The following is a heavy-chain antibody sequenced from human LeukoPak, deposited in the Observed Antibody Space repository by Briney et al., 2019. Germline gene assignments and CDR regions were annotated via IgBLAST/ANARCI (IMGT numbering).Heavy chain of an antibody. V-gene: IGHV1-2*02. CDR2: INPNSGGT. D-gene: IGHD7-27*01. J-gene: IGHJ4*02. Sequence: ASVKVSCKASGYTFTGYYMHWVRQAPGQGLEWMGWINPNSGGTNYAQKFQSRVTMTRDTSISTAYMELSRLRSDDTAVYYCATRDASNWGYYFDYWGQGTLVTVSS. CDR3: ATRDASNWGYYFDY. CDR1: GYTFTGYY.